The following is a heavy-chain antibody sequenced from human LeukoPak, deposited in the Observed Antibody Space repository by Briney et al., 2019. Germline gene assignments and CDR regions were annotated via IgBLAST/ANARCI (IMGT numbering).Heavy chain of an antibody. CDR3: AKAVVPAAKHYYYGMDV. V-gene: IGHV3-30*04. CDR1: GFTFSSYA. D-gene: IGHD2-2*01. Sequence: GGSLRLSCAASGFTFSSYAMHWVRQAPGKGLKWVAVISYDGSNKYYADSVKGRFTISRDNSKNKLYLQMNSLRAEDTAAYYCAKAVVPAAKHYYYGMDVWGQGTTVTVSS. CDR2: ISYDGSNK. J-gene: IGHJ6*02.